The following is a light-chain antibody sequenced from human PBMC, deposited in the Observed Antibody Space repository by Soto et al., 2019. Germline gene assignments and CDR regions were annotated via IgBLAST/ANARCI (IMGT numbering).Light chain of an antibody. J-gene: IGLJ2*01. V-gene: IGLV2-14*03. CDR1: PSDIGAYNY. CDR3: GSYTISSTLMI. CDR2: DVT. Sequence: QSALTQPASVSGSPGQSITISCSGTPSDIGAYNYVSWYQHLPGKAPKVIIYDVTNRPSGVSSRFSGSKSGTTASLTISGLQAEDEANYYCGSYTISSTLMIFGGGTQLTVL.